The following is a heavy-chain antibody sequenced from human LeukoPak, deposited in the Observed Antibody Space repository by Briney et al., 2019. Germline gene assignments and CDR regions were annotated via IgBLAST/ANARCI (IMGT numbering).Heavy chain of an antibody. CDR2: INPNSGGT. D-gene: IGHD3-3*01. CDR1: GYTFTGYY. J-gene: IGHJ4*02. CDR3: AREVFGVVIIDPYFDY. V-gene: IGHV1-2*02. Sequence: ASVKVSCKASGYTFTGYYMHWVRQAPGQGLEWMGWINPNSGGTNYAQKFQGRVTMTRDTSISTAYMELSRLRSDDTAVYYGAREVFGVVIIDPYFDYWGQGTLVTVSS.